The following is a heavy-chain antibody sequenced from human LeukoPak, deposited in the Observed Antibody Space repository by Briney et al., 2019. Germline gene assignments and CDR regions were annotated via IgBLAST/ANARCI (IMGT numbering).Heavy chain of an antibody. D-gene: IGHD4-23*01. CDR1: GLTFSSQA. Sequence: GGSLRLSCAASGLTFSSQAMGWVRQAPGKGLEWVSAIANSGGNTYYADSVKGRFTISRDNSRNTLYLQMNSLRVEDTAVYYCAIRPTEVKGLFDYWGQGTLVTVSS. CDR3: AIRPTEVKGLFDY. V-gene: IGHV3-23*01. J-gene: IGHJ4*02. CDR2: IANSGGNT.